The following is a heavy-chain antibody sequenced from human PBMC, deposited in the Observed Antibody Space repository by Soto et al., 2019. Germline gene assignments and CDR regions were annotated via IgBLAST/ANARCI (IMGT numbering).Heavy chain of an antibody. Sequence: EVQLVESGGDLVQPGGSLKLSCRTSGLTFRTYLMSWVRQAPGKGLEWVANIKTDGSEEYYADSVEGRFTISRDNTKNSLYLQMNSLRADDPSMCYCATYHDSDCETSRFRHWGQGTLVTVSS. CDR3: ATYHDSDCETSRFRH. J-gene: IGHJ4*02. CDR2: IKTDGSEE. D-gene: IGHD3-16*02. V-gene: IGHV3-7*01. CDR1: GLTFRTYL.